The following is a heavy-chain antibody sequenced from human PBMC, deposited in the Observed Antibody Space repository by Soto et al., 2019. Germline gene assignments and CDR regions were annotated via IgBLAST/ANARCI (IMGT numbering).Heavy chain of an antibody. Sequence: QLHLQESGPGLVKPSETLSLTCTVSGGSISSSSYYWGWIRQPPGKGLEWIGNVYYGGSTYYNPSLKSRVTISVETSKSQFSLKLSSVTAADTAVYYCAGGDYYHSSGYYFYYYTMDVWGRGTTVTVSS. D-gene: IGHD3-22*01. CDR3: AGGDYYHSSGYYFYYYTMDV. V-gene: IGHV4-39*01. CDR1: GGSISSSSYY. J-gene: IGHJ6*02. CDR2: VYYGGST.